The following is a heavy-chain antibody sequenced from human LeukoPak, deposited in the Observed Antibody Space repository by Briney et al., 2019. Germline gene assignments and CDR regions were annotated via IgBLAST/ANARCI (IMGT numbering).Heavy chain of an antibody. Sequence: SETLSLTCTVSGGSISSYYWSWIRQPPGKGLEWIGYIYYSGSTNYNPSLKSRVTISVDTSKNQFSLKLSSVTAADTAVYYCARVAGPLDYWGQGTLVTVSS. CDR3: ARVAGPLDY. V-gene: IGHV4-59*08. CDR1: GGSISSYY. J-gene: IGHJ4*02. D-gene: IGHD6-13*01. CDR2: IYYSGST.